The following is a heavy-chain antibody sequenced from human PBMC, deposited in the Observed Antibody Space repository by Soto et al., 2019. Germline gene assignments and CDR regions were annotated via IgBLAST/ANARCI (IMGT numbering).Heavy chain of an antibody. CDR1: GFTFSDHY. Sequence: EVQLVESGGGLVQPGGSLRLSCAASGFTFSDHYKDWVRQAPGKGLEWVARTRNRAKSYTTDYAASVKGRFTISRDASKSSVYLQMNSLKTEDTAVYYCARDASGDYWGQGTLVTVSS. CDR3: ARDASGDY. J-gene: IGHJ4*02. V-gene: IGHV3-72*01. CDR2: TRNRAKSYTT.